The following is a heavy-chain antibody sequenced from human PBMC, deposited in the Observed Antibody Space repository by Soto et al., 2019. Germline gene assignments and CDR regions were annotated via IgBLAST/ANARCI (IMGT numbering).Heavy chain of an antibody. V-gene: IGHV4-4*07. Sequence: QGQLQESSPGLVKPSETLSLTCTVSGGSISNYFCNWIRQPAGKGLEWIGRIDNSGSTNYNPSLKSRITMSADTSRNQFSLKLNSVNAADTAVYYCARGGQDFWSGPFDYWGQGALVTVSS. CDR1: GGSISNYF. D-gene: IGHD3-3*01. CDR3: ARGGQDFWSGPFDY. CDR2: IDNSGST. J-gene: IGHJ4*02.